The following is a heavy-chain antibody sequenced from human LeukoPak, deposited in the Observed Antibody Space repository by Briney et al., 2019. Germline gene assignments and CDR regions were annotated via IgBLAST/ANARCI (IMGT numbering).Heavy chain of an antibody. CDR2: ISSSSSTI. J-gene: IGHJ4*02. Sequence: PGGSLRLSCAASGFTFSSYSMNWVRQAPGKGLEWVSYISSSSSTIYYADSVKGRFTISRDNAKNSLYLQMNSLRDEDTAVYYCARGPHLKDCSGYYWVPGGYFDYWGQGTLVTVSS. CDR1: GFTFSSYS. D-gene: IGHD3-22*01. CDR3: ARGPHLKDCSGYYWVPGGYFDY. V-gene: IGHV3-48*02.